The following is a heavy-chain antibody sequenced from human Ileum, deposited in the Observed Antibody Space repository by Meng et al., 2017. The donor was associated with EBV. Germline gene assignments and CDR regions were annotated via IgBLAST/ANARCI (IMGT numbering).Heavy chain of an antibody. CDR3: AREYPATNFFDY. CDR1: GGPFSSYA. Sequence: QVPLVQRGAEGKKTGISVKVSGKASGGPFSSYAISWVRQAPGQGLEWMGGIIPIFGTTNYAQKFQGRVTMTRDTSTSTVYMELSSLTSEDTAGYYCAREYPATNFFDYWGQGTLVTVSS. D-gene: IGHD1-14*01. CDR2: IIPIFGTT. J-gene: IGHJ4*02. V-gene: IGHV1-69*06.